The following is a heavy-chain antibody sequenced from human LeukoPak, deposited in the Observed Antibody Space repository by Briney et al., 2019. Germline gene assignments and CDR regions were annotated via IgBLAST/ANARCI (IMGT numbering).Heavy chain of an antibody. CDR2: IPYDGSNK. J-gene: IGHJ1*01. CDR1: GFTFSSYG. Sequence: GGSLRLSCAASGFTFSSYGMQWVRQAPGKGLEGVAFIPYDGSNKYYGDSVKGRFTISSDDCKNTVYLQMNSLRAEETAVYYCAKDQCSSPTCYGSPRYWGEGTLVTVSS. D-gene: IGHD2-2*01. V-gene: IGHV3-30*02. CDR3: AKDQCSSPTCYGSPRY.